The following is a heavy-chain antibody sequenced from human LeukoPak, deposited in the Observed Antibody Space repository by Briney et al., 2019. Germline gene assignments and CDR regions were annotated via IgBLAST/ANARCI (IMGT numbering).Heavy chain of an antibody. CDR3: ARRSGDYDSGGYYYMYEPDY. J-gene: IGHJ4*02. V-gene: IGHV4-59*01. CDR1: GVSISSYY. CDR2: IYYSGST. Sequence: SETLSLTCTVSGVSISSYYWSWIRQPPGKGLEWIGYIYYSGSTNYNPSLKSRVTISVDTSKNQFSLKLSSVTAADTAVYYCARRSGDYDSGGYYYMYEPDYWGQGTLVTVSS. D-gene: IGHD3-22*01.